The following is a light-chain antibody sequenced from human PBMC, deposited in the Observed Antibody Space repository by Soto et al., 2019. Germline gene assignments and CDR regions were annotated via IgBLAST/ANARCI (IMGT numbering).Light chain of an antibody. CDR3: QQYATLPIT. CDR1: QDIGNS. CDR2: DAS. V-gene: IGKV1-33*01. J-gene: IGKJ5*01. Sequence: DLQMTQSPSSLSASVGDRVTIPCQASQDIGNSLNWYQQKPGKAPNLLIYDASKLQTGVPSRFSGSGSGTDFAFIISSLQPEDVATYYCQQYATLPITFGQGTRLEIK.